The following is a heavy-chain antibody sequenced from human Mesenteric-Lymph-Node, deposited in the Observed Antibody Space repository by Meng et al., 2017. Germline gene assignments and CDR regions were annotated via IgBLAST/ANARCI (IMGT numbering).Heavy chain of an antibody. J-gene: IGHJ4*02. Sequence: SVKVSCKASGGTFSSYAISWVRQAPGQGLEWMGGIIPIFGTASYAQKFQGRVTMTRDTSTSTVYMELSSLRSEDTAVYYCARDSYGSGSYSNYWGQGTLVTVSS. CDR1: GGTFSSYA. D-gene: IGHD3-10*01. CDR3: ARDSYGSGSYSNY. CDR2: IIPIFGTA. V-gene: IGHV1-69*05.